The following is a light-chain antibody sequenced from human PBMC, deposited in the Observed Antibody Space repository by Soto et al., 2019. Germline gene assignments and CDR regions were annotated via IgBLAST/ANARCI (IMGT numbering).Light chain of an antibody. CDR3: ASWYDSMSGVI. CDR2: NNN. V-gene: IGLV1-47*01. Sequence: QSVLTQPPSASGTPGQSITISCTGSSSNIGRNNVYWYQQLPGTAPKVLIFNNNQRPSGVPDRFSGSKSGSSASLAIIGLQSEDEADYYCASWYDSMSGVIFGGGTKLTVL. CDR1: SSNIGRNN. J-gene: IGLJ2*01.